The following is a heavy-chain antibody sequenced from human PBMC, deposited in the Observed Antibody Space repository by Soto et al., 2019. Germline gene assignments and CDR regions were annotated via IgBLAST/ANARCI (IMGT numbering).Heavy chain of an antibody. V-gene: IGHV1-18*01. Sequence: QVHLLQSGAEVKKPGASVKVSCKGSGYAFTTYGITWVRQAPGQGLEWMGWISAHNGNTNYAQKLQGRVTVTRDTSTSTAYMELRRLRSDDTVVYYWARGRYGDYWGQGALVTVSS. CDR2: ISAHNGNT. CDR3: ARGRYGDY. J-gene: IGHJ4*02. CDR1: GYAFTTYG. D-gene: IGHD1-1*01.